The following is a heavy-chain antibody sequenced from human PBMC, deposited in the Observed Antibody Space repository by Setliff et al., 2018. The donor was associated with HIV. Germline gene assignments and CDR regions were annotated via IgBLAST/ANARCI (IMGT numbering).Heavy chain of an antibody. CDR1: GYSFTSYW. V-gene: IGHV5-51*01. CDR2: IYPGDSDT. D-gene: IGHD3-10*01. Sequence: GESLKISCKGSGYSFTSYWIGWVRQMPGKGLEWMGIIYPGDSDTRYSPSFQGQVTISADKSISTAYLQWSNLKASDTAMYYCARPPKSYGSGSDAFDIWGQGTMVTVSS. J-gene: IGHJ3*02. CDR3: ARPPKSYGSGSDAFDI.